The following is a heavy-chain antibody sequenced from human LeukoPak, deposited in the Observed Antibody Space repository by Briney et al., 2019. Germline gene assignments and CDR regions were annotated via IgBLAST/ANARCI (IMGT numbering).Heavy chain of an antibody. J-gene: IGHJ4*02. Sequence: PGGSLRLSCAASGFTFSSYWMTWVRQAPGKGLEWVANIKQNGNEKNYVDSVEGRFTISRDNAKNSLYLQMNSLRAEDTAVYYCARELRTFDYWGQGTLVTASS. D-gene: IGHD3-16*01. V-gene: IGHV3-7*01. CDR1: GFTFSSYW. CDR2: IKQNGNEK. CDR3: ARELRTFDY.